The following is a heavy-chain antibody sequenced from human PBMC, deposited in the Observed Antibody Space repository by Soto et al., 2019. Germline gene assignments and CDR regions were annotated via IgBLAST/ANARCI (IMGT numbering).Heavy chain of an antibody. CDR2: ISYDGSNK. V-gene: IGHV3-30*18. Sequence: GGSLRLSCAASGFTFSSYGMHWVRQAPGKGLEWVAVISYDGSNKYYADSVKGRFTISRDNSKNTLYLQMNSLRAEDTAVYYCAKDLSGSYYGDYYYYYGMDVWGQGTTVTGSS. D-gene: IGHD1-26*01. CDR1: GFTFSSYG. CDR3: AKDLSGSYYGDYYYYYGMDV. J-gene: IGHJ6*02.